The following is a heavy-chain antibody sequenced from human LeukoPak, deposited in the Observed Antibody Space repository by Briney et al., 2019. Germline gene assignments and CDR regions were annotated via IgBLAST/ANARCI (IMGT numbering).Heavy chain of an antibody. CDR3: ARRDCDTIKCRGSNWFDP. D-gene: IGHD3-22*01. CDR2: ISNSGSII. Sequence: GGSLRLSCAASGFTFSSYSMNWVRQAPGKGLEWVSYISNSGSIIYYADSVKGRFTISRDNPKNSLYLQMNSLRAEDTAVYYCARRDCDTIKCRGSNWFDPWGQGTLVSVSS. CDR1: GFTFSSYS. J-gene: IGHJ5*02. V-gene: IGHV3-48*01.